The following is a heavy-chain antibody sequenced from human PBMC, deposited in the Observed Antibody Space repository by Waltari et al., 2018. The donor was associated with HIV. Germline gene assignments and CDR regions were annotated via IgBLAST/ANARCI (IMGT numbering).Heavy chain of an antibody. CDR3: ARSYSAADAFDI. CDR1: VWSFSGYY. J-gene: IGHJ3*02. D-gene: IGHD6-13*01. Sequence: QVQLQQWGEGLLQHSETLSLTCAVSVWSFSGYYWSWNRQPTGKWLVWIGEIHHSGRPYYNPSLKSRVNISVDTSKDQFSLKLSSVAAADTAVYYCARSYSAADAFDIWGQVTMVTVSS. CDR2: IHHSGRP. V-gene: IGHV4-34*01.